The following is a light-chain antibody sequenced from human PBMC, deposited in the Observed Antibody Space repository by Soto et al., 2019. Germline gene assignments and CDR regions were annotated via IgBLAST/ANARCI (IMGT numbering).Light chain of an antibody. CDR3: HQVDTYPLT. J-gene: IGKJ4*01. Sequence: DIQLTQSPSFLSASVGDRVTITCRASQDISNFLAWFQQKPGRAPKLLIYAVFTLQSGVPSRFSGSGSGAEFTLTISSLQPEDFATYYCHQVDTYPLTFGGGTKVDIK. CDR1: QDISNF. CDR2: AVF. V-gene: IGKV1-9*01.